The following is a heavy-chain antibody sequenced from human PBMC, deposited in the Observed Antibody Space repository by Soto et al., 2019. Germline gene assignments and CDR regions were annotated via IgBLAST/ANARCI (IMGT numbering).Heavy chain of an antibody. V-gene: IGHV1-18*01. J-gene: IGHJ4*02. Sequence: GASVKLSCKTSGYTFTTYDISWVRQAPGQGLEWLGWISAYSGDKKYAQKFQGRVTMTTDTSTITASMELRSLRSDDTAIYYCTRTPRGAGTFDYWGQGTLVTVSS. CDR3: TRTPRGAGTFDY. CDR1: GYTFTTYD. CDR2: ISAYSGDK. D-gene: IGHD2-15*01.